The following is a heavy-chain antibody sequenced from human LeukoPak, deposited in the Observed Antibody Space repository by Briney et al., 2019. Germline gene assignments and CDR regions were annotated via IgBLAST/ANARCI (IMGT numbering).Heavy chain of an antibody. D-gene: IGHD3-10*01. CDR1: GGSFSGYY. Sequence: SETLSLTCAVYGGSFSGYYWSWIRQPPGKGLEWIGEINHSGSTNYNPSLKSRVTISVDTSKNQFSLKLSSVTAADTAVCYCARGGRGRDWGQGTLVTVSS. CDR2: INHSGST. V-gene: IGHV4-34*01. J-gene: IGHJ4*02. CDR3: ARGGRGRD.